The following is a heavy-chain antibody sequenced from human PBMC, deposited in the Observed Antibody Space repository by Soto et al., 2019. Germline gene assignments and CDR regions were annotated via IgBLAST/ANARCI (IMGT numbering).Heavy chain of an antibody. V-gene: IGHV3-30*18. CDR2: ISYDGSNK. D-gene: IGHD1-26*01. Sequence: GGSLRLSCAASGFTFTSYGMHWVRQAPGKGLEWVAVISYDGSNKYYADSVKGRFTISRDNSKNTLYLQMNSLRAEDTAVYYCAKNSGNWFDPWGQGTLVTVSS. CDR1: GFTFTSYG. CDR3: AKNSGNWFDP. J-gene: IGHJ5*02.